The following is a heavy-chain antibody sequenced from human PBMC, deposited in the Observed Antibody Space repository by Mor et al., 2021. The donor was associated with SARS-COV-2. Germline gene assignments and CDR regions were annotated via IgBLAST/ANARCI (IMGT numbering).Heavy chain of an antibody. V-gene: IGHV3-30*01. Sequence: YGGSNKYYADSVKGRFTISRDNSKNTLYLQMNSLRAEDTAVYYCARASSSYYFDYWG. D-gene: IGHD6-6*01. CDR3: ARASSSYYFDY. CDR2: YGGSNK. J-gene: IGHJ4*01.